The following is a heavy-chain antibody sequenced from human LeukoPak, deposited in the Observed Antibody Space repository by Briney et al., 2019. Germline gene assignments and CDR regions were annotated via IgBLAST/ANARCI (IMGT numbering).Heavy chain of an antibody. CDR3: AREGDRRWAPFHY. CDR2: INPKNGDT. J-gene: IGHJ4*02. D-gene: IGHD3-16*01. CDR1: GYTFTGYY. V-gene: IGHV1-2*02. Sequence: ASVKVSCKASGYTFTGYYIHWVRQAPGQGLEWMGWINPKNGDTNYAQKSQGRVTMTRDTSFSTAYMELRRLKSDDTAMYYCAREGDRRWAPFHYWGQGTLVTAS.